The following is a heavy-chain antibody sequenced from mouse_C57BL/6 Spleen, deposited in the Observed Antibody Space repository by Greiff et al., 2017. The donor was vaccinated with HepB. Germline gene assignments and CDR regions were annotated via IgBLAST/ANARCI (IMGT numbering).Heavy chain of an antibody. D-gene: IGHD2-4*01. V-gene: IGHV1-22*01. CDR3: ARKGLYYDYGGWFAY. CDR1: GYTFTDYN. CDR2: INPNNGGT. J-gene: IGHJ3*01. Sequence: VQLKESGPELVKPGASVKMSCKASGYTFTDYNMHWVKQSHGKSLEWIGYINPNNGGTSYNQKFKGKATLTVNKSFITAYMALRSLPSEDSAVYDCARKGLYYDYGGWFAYWGQGTLVTVAA.